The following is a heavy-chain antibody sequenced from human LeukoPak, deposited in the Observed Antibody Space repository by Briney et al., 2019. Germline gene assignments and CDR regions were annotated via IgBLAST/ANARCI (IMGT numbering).Heavy chain of an antibody. D-gene: IGHD2-21*02. CDR3: ARRAYCGGDCYLDWFDP. CDR1: GGTFSSYA. Sequence: ASVQVSCKASGGTFSSYAISWVRQAPGQGLEWMGGIIPIFGTANYAQKFQGRVTITADESTSTAYMELSSLRSEDTAVYYCARRAYCGGDCYLDWFDPWGQGTLVTVSS. V-gene: IGHV1-69*13. CDR2: IIPIFGTA. J-gene: IGHJ5*02.